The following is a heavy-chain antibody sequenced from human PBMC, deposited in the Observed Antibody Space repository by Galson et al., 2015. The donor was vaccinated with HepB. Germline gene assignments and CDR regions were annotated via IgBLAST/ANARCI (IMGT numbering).Heavy chain of an antibody. Sequence: LSLTCAVYGGSFSGYYWSWIRQPPGKGLEWIGEINHSGSTNYNPSLKSRVTISVDTSKNQFSLKLSSVTAADTAVYYCARVEGYIWGSFNPYDYWGQGTLVTVSS. J-gene: IGHJ4*02. CDR1: GGSFSGYY. CDR3: ARVEGYIWGSFNPYDY. D-gene: IGHD3-16*01. CDR2: INHSGST. V-gene: IGHV4-34*01.